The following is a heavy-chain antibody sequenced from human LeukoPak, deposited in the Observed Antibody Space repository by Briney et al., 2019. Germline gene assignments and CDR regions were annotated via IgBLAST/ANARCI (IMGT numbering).Heavy chain of an antibody. V-gene: IGHV3-7*01. Sequence: PGGSLSFSCAASGFPFSSYWISWVRKAPGKGREGVANIRQDGSEKYYVDSVKGRFTISRDNAKNSLYLQMNSLRAEDTAVYYCAREKYYYDSSGSLYYFDYWGQGTLVTVSS. CDR3: AREKYYYDSSGSLYYFDY. CDR1: GFPFSSYW. D-gene: IGHD3-22*01. CDR2: IRQDGSEK. J-gene: IGHJ4*02.